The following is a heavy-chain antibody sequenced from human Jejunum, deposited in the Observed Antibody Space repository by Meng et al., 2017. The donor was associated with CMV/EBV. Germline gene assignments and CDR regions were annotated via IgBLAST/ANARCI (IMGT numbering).Heavy chain of an antibody. CDR2: VSDIGRT. V-gene: IGHV4-59*13. CDR3: ARGLRGYLLAFDP. J-gene: IGHJ5*02. Sequence: TVSSDSINSYYWTWIRQPPGKELEWIGYVSDIGRTNYNASLRSRVTMSLDTSNKHFFLKLSSVTAADTAVYYCARGLRGYLLAFDPWGQGSLVTVSS. D-gene: IGHD3-10*01. CDR1: SDSINSYY.